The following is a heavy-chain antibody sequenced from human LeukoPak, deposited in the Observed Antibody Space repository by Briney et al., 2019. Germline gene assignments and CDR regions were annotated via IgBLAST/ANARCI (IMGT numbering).Heavy chain of an antibody. D-gene: IGHD3-22*01. CDR1: GFTFSSYA. J-gene: IGHJ1*01. CDR3: AKDPDYDSSGYYPKVEYFQH. V-gene: IGHV3-23*01. CDR2: ISGSGGIT. Sequence: GGSLRLSCAASGFTFSSYAMSWVRQAPGKGLEWVSGISGSGGITYYPDSVKGRFTISRDNSKNTLYLQMNSLRAEDTAVYYCAKDPDYDSSGYYPKVEYFQHWGQGTLVTVSS.